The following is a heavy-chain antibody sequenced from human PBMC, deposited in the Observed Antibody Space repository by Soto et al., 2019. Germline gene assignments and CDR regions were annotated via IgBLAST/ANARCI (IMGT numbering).Heavy chain of an antibody. D-gene: IGHD3-22*01. CDR2: INSDGSST. CDR3: ARDDSSGYYRNWLDP. J-gene: IGHJ5*02. CDR1: GFTFSSYW. V-gene: IGHV3-74*01. Sequence: PGGSLRLSCAASGFTFSSYWMHWVRQAPGKGLVWVSRINSDGSSTSYADSVKGRFTISRDNAKNTLYLQMNSLRAEDTAVYYCARDDSSGYYRNWLDPWGQGTLVTVSS.